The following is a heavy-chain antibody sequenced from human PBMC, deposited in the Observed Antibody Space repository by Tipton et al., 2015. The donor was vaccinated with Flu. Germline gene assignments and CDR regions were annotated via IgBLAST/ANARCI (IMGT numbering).Heavy chain of an antibody. CDR3: ARVIPEFVAGLSY. Sequence: SLRLSCAASGFTFSSYWMHWVRQAPGKGLVWVSRINSDGSSTSYADSVKGRFTISRDNAKNTLYLQMNSLRAEDTAMYYCARVIPEFVAGLSYWGQGTLVSVSS. CDR1: GFTFSSYW. CDR2: INSDGSST. D-gene: IGHD6-19*01. J-gene: IGHJ4*02. V-gene: IGHV3-74*01.